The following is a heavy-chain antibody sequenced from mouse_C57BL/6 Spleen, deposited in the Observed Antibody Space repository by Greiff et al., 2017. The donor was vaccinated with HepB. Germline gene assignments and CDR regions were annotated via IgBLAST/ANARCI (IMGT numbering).Heavy chain of an antibody. CDR2: IDPETGGT. Sequence: VQLQQSGAELVRPGASVTLSCKASGYTFTDYEMHWVKQTPVHGLEWIGAIDPETGGTAYNQKFKGKAILTADKSSSTAYMELRSLTSEDSAVYYCTRGWLEDYFDYWGQGTTLTVSS. CDR1: GYTFTDYE. J-gene: IGHJ2*01. D-gene: IGHD2-3*01. V-gene: IGHV1-15*01. CDR3: TRGWLEDYFDY.